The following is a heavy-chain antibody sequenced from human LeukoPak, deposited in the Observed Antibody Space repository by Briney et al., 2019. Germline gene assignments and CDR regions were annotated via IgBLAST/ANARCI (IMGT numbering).Heavy chain of an antibody. CDR1: GYSISSGYY. V-gene: IGHV4-38-2*02. CDR2: IYHSGST. D-gene: IGHD4-17*01. CDR3: ASPIYGDYTENGFDI. J-gene: IGHJ3*02. Sequence: PSETLSLTCTVSGYSISSGYYWGWIRQPPGQGLEWIGSIYHSGSTYYNPSLKSRVTISVDTSKNQFSLKLNSVTAADTAVYYCASPIYGDYTENGFDIWGQGTMVTDSS.